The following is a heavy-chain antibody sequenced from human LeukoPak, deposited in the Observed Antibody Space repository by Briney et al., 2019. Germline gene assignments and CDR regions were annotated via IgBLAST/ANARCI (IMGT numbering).Heavy chain of an antibody. Sequence: SGPTLVKPTQTLTLTCTFSGFSLSTSGVGVGWIRQPPGKALEWLALIYWDDDKRYSPSLKSRLTITKDTSKNQVVLTMTNMDPVDTATYYCAQVLGYDIFAGYNWFDPWGQGTLVTVSS. CDR2: IYWDDDK. CDR1: GFSLSTSGVG. J-gene: IGHJ5*02. CDR3: AQVLGYDIFAGYNWFDP. D-gene: IGHD3-9*01. V-gene: IGHV2-5*02.